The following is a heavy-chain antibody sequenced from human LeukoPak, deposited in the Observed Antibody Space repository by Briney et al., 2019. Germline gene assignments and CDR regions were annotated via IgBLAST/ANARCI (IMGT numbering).Heavy chain of an antibody. CDR2: ISSSSSYI. V-gene: IGHV3-21*01. Sequence: GGSLRLSCAASGFTFSDYNMNWVRQAPGRGLDWVSSISSSSSYIYYPDSVKGRFTISRDNAKNSLYLQMNSLRAEDTAVYYCASENYYDRSGTIDYWGQGTLVTVSS. D-gene: IGHD3-22*01. CDR1: GFTFSDYN. J-gene: IGHJ4*02. CDR3: ASENYYDRSGTIDY.